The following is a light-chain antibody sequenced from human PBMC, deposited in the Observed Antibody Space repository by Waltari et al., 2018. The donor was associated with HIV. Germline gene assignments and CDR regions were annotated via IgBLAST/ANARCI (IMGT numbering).Light chain of an antibody. J-gene: IGKJ4*01. CDR3: QQRTNWPLT. CDR2: DAS. V-gene: IGKV3-11*01. Sequence: ETVLTQSPATLSVSPGERATLSCKASQSISSYLAWYQQKLGQAASLIIYDASTRATGIPARFSGSGAGTDFTLTISSLEPEDVAVYYCQQRTNWPLTFGGGTKVEIK. CDR1: QSISSY.